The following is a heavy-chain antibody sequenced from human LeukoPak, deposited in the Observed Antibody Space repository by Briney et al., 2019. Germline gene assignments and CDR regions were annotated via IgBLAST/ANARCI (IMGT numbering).Heavy chain of an antibody. CDR1: GGTFNNFA. CDR2: IIPMSGTA. J-gene: IGHJ4*02. CDR3: ASPVKYYDTWSGYPPFDY. V-gene: IGHV1-69*01. Sequence: ASVKVSCKASGGTFNNFAISWVRQAPGQGLEWVGGIIPMSGTANYAQKFQGRVTITADESTSTAYMELSSLRSEDTTIYYCASPVKYYDTWSGYPPFDYWGQGTLVTVSS. D-gene: IGHD3-3*01.